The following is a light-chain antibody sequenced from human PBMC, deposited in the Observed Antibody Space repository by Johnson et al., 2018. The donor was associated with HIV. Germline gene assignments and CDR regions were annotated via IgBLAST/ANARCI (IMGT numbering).Light chain of an antibody. CDR1: SSNIGNNY. CDR3: GTWDSSLSALYV. Sequence: QSVLTQPPSVSAAPGQKVAISCSGSSSNIGNNYVSWYQQVQGTAPKLLIYDNNKRPSGIPDRFSGSKSGTSATLGITGLQTGDEADYYCGTWDSSLSALYVFGTGTKVTVL. CDR2: DNN. J-gene: IGLJ1*01. V-gene: IGLV1-51*01.